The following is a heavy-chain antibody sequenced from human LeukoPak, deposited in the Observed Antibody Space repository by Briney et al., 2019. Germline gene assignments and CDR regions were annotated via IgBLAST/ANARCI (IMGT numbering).Heavy chain of an antibody. CDR1: GFTLDDYA. D-gene: IGHD3-10*01. V-gene: IGHV3-9*01. Sequence: GRSLRLSCAASGFTLDDYAMHWVPQAPGKGLEWVTGISWNSGSIGYADSVKGRFTISRDNAKNSLYLQMNSLRAEDTALYYCANSPMVRGVIVGLEYWGQGTLVTVSS. CDR3: ANSPMVRGVIVGLEY. CDR2: ISWNSGSI. J-gene: IGHJ4*02.